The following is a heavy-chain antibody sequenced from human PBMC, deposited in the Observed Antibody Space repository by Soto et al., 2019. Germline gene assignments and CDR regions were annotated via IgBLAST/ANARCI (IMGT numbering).Heavy chain of an antibody. J-gene: IGHJ4*02. Sequence: QVQLQESGPGLVKPSETLSLTCTVSGGSISSYYWSWIRQPPGKGLEWIGYIYYSGSTNYNPSLKSRVTISVDTSKNQFSLKLSSVTAADTAVYYCARVSDDSSGYYCELMPNFDYWGQGTLVTVSS. D-gene: IGHD3-22*01. CDR3: ARVSDDSSGYYCELMPNFDY. CDR2: IYYSGST. CDR1: GGSISSYY. V-gene: IGHV4-59*01.